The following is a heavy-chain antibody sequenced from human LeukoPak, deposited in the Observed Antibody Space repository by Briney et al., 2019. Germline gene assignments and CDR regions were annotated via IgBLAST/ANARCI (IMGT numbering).Heavy chain of an antibody. J-gene: IGHJ4*02. V-gene: IGHV3-7*01. D-gene: IGHD5-12*01. Sequence: GGSLRLSCEGSAFIFSGHWMSWVRQAPGKGLEWVANIKQDGSEKYYVDSVKGRFTISRDNAKNSLYLQMNSLRTEDTAVYYCAREGLRYPGYFDYWGQGTLVTVSS. CDR2: IKQDGSEK. CDR1: AFIFSGHW. CDR3: AREGLRYPGYFDY.